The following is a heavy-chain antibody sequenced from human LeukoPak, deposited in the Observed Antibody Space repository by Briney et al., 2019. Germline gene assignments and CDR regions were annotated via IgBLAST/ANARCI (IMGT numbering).Heavy chain of an antibody. V-gene: IGHV3-23*01. J-gene: IGHJ5*02. CDR1: GFTFSSYA. CDR3: VRGSRGNYDT. CDR2: ITSSGDNT. D-gene: IGHD3-22*01. Sequence: GGSLRLSCAASGFTFSSYAMRWVRQAPGKGLQWVSSITSSGDNTYCADSVNGRFTISRDNTKNTLHLQVNSLRAEDTAVYYCVRGSRGNYDTWGQGTLVTVSS.